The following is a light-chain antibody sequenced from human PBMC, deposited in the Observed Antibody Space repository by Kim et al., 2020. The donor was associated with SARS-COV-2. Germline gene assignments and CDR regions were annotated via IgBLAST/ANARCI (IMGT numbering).Light chain of an antibody. CDR3: QQYDSAPDN. J-gene: IGKJ2*01. Sequence: EIVLTQSPGTLSLSPGERATLFCRASQSLTRNYLAWYQQKPGQAPRLLIYGATSRATGIPDRFSGSASGADFSLSISGLEPEDSAVYYCQQYDSAPDNFGQGTKLEI. CDR1: QSLTRNY. V-gene: IGKV3-20*01. CDR2: GAT.